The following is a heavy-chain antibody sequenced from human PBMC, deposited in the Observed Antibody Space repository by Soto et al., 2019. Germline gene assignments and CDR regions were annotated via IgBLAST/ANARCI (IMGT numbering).Heavy chain of an antibody. CDR1: GFTFSSYA. V-gene: IGHV3-30-3*01. Sequence: PGGSLRLSCAASGFTFSSYAMHWVRQAPGKGLEWVAVISYDGSNKYYADSVKGRFTISRDNSKNTLYLQMNSLRAEDTAVYYCARGPGPKYYYDSSGYQDYWGQGTLVTAPQ. J-gene: IGHJ4*02. CDR2: ISYDGSNK. D-gene: IGHD3-22*01. CDR3: ARGPGPKYYYDSSGYQDY.